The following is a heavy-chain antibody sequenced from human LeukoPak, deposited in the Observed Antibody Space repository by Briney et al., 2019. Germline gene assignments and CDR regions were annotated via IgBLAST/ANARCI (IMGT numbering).Heavy chain of an antibody. Sequence: PGGSLRLSCAASGFTFSSYEMNWVRQAPGKGLEWVSYISSSGSTIYYADSVKGRFTISRDNAKNSLYLQMNSLRAEDTAVYYCAKDEAWGRYKDWGQGTLVTVSS. CDR3: AKDEAWGRYKD. D-gene: IGHD3-16*01. CDR1: GFTFSSYE. CDR2: ISSSGSTI. V-gene: IGHV3-48*03. J-gene: IGHJ1*01.